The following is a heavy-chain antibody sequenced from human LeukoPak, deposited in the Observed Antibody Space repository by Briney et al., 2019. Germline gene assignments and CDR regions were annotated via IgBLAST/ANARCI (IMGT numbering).Heavy chain of an antibody. J-gene: IGHJ4*02. D-gene: IGHD3-10*01. Sequence: SETLSLTCAVYGGSFSGYYWSWIRQPPGKGLEWIGEINHSGSANYNPSLKSRVTISVDTSKNQFSLKLSSVTAADTAVYYCARGVYYYGSGSYYREKYYFDYWGQGTLVTVSS. CDR3: ARGVYYYGSGSYYREKYYFDY. V-gene: IGHV4-34*01. CDR2: INHSGSA. CDR1: GGSFSGYY.